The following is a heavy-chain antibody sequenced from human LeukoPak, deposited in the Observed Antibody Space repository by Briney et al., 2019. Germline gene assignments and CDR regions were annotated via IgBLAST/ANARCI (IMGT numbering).Heavy chain of an antibody. V-gene: IGHV1-18*01. CDR3: ARDRWYAFDY. D-gene: IGHD6-13*01. CDR2: ISANSGDT. J-gene: IGHJ4*02. CDR1: GYTFTINA. Sequence: ASVKVSCKASGYTFTINAISWVRQAPGRGLEWMGWISANSGDTIYAEKFHGRVTLTRDTSTGTAYMELNSLTYDDTAVYYCARDRWYAFDYWGQGTLVTVSS.